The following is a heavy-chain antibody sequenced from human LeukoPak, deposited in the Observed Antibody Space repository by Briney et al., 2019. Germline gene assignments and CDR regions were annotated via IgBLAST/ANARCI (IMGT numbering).Heavy chain of an antibody. Sequence: GGSLRLSCAASGFTFSSYWMSWVRQAPGKGLEWVANIKDDGSEKYYVDSMKGRFTISRDNAKNSLYLQMNSLRAEDTAVYYRARRLSDSYYAYFDCWGQGTLVTVSS. CDR1: GFTFSSYW. D-gene: IGHD1-26*01. V-gene: IGHV3-7*01. CDR3: ARRLSDSYYAYFDC. J-gene: IGHJ4*02. CDR2: IKDDGSEK.